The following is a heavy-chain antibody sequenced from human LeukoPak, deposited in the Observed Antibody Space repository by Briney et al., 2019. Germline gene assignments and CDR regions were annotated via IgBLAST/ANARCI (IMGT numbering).Heavy chain of an antibody. CDR1: GFTFRTYA. D-gene: IGHD2-15*01. V-gene: IGHV3-30-3*01. J-gene: IGHJ4*02. CDR2: ISYDGSTS. Sequence: GRSLRHSCAASGFTFRTYAMLWVRQAPGKGLEWVALISYDGSTSLYADSVKGRFTLSRDNSKNTLYLQMISLRPEDTGLYYCARSECSGGNCYSLFDHWGQGTLVTVSS. CDR3: ARSECSGGNCYSLFDH.